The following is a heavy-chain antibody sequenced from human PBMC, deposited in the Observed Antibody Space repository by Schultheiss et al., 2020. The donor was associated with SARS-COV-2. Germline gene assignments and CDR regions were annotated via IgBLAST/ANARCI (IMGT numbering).Heavy chain of an antibody. CDR3: ARGAYGDYGERGYY. D-gene: IGHD4-17*01. CDR2: ISSSSSTI. CDR1: GFTFSSYG. J-gene: IGHJ4*02. V-gene: IGHV3-48*01. Sequence: GGSLRLSCASSGFTFSSYGMHWVRQAPGKGLEWVSYISSSSSTIYYADSVKGRFTISRDNAKNSLYLQMNSLRAEDTAVYYCARGAYGDYGERGYYWGQGTLVTVSS.